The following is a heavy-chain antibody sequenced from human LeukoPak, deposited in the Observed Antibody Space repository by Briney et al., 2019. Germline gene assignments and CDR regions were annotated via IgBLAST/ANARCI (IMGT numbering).Heavy chain of an antibody. V-gene: IGHV1-69*13. CDR1: GYTFTYND. CDR3: ARDHCSGGSCSFDY. CDR2: IIPIFGTA. Sequence: SVKVSCKASGYTFTYNDVNWVRQATGQGLEWMGGIIPIFGTANYAQKFQGRVTITADESTSTAYMELSSLRSEDTAVYYCARDHCSGGSCSFDYWGQGTLVTVSS. J-gene: IGHJ4*02. D-gene: IGHD2-15*01.